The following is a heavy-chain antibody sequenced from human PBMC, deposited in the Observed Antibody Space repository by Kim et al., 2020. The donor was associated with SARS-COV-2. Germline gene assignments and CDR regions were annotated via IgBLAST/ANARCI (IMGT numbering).Heavy chain of an antibody. Sequence: SETLSLTCTVSGGSISSGDYYWSWIRQPPGKGLEWIGYIYYSGSTYYNPSLKSRVTISVDTSKNQFSLKLSSVTAADTAVYYCARDDSSGHYYYYGMDVWGQGTTVTVSS. CDR2: IYYSGST. CDR1: GGSISSGDYY. V-gene: IGHV4-30-4*01. D-gene: IGHD2-15*01. J-gene: IGHJ6*02. CDR3: ARDDSSGHYYYYGMDV.